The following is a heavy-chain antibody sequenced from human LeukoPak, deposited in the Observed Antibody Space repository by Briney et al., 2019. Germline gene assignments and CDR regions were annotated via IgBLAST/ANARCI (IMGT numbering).Heavy chain of an antibody. CDR3: ARMYCSSTSCSRSRVVPPYFDY. J-gene: IGHJ4*02. CDR1: GGTFSSYA. CDR2: IIPIFGTA. Sequence: SVKVSCKASGGTFSSYAISWVRQAPGQGLEWMGGIIPIFGTANYAQKFQGRVTITVDESTSTAYMELSSLRSEDTAVYYCARMYCSSTSCSRSRVVPPYFDYWGQGTLVTVSS. V-gene: IGHV1-69*01. D-gene: IGHD2-2*01.